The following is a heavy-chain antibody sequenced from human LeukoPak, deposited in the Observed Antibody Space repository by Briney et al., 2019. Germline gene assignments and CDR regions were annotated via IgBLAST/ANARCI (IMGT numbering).Heavy chain of an antibody. CDR2: INHSGST. Sequence: SETLSLTCAVYGGSFSGYYWSWIRQPPGKGLEWIGEINHSGSTNYNPSLKSRVTISVDTSKNQFSLKLSSVTAADTAVYYCARGNYYDSSGYYYGLDYWGQGTLVTVSS. V-gene: IGHV4-34*01. J-gene: IGHJ4*02. D-gene: IGHD3-22*01. CDR3: ARGNYYDSSGYYYGLDY. CDR1: GGSFSGYY.